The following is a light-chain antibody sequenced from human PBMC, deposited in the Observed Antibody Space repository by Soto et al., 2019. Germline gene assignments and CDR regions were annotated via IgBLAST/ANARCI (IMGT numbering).Light chain of an antibody. CDR3: GTWDSNWV. Sequence: QSVLTQSSSASASLGSSVKLTCTLSSGHSSYIIAWHQQQPGKAPRYLMKLEGSGSYNKGSGVPDRFSGSSSGADRYLTISNLQFEDEADYYCGTWDSNWVFGGGTKLTVL. J-gene: IGLJ3*02. CDR1: SGHSSYI. CDR2: LEGSGSY. V-gene: IGLV4-60*02.